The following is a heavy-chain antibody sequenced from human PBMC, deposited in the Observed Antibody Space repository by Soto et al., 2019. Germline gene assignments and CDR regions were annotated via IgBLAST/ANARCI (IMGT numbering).Heavy chain of an antibody. CDR3: ARVEMTTLGAFDI. V-gene: IGHV4-59*01. J-gene: IGHJ3*02. CDR2: ISYSGTT. Sequence: QVQLQESGPGLVNPSEALSLTCTVSGDSISSYYWSWIRQPPGKGLEWIGYISYSGTTNYNPSLKSRVTISVNTSKNQISLKLTSVTAADTAVYYCARVEMTTLGAFDIWGQGTMVTVSS. D-gene: IGHD4-17*01. CDR1: GDSISSYY.